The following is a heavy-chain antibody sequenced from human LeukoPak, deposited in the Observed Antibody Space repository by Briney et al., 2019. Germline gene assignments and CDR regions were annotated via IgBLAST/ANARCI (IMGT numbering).Heavy chain of an antibody. V-gene: IGHV3-30*02. J-gene: IGHJ4*02. CDR1: GFTFSSYG. D-gene: IGHD5-12*01. CDR3: ARGSLGWLRLLSFDY. CDR2: IRYDGSNK. Sequence: GGSLRLSCAASGFTFSSYGMHWVRQAPGKGLEWVAFIRYDGSNKYYADSVKGRFTISRDNAKNSLYLQMNSLRAEDTAVYYCARGSLGWLRLLSFDYWGQGTLVTVSS.